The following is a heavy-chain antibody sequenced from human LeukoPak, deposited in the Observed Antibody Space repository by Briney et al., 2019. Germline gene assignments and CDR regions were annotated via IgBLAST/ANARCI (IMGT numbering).Heavy chain of an antibody. V-gene: IGHV4-39*07. CDR2: IYYSGST. CDR3: ARLRHESPYYYGSGSYYNDVWFDP. Sequence: PSETLSLTCTVSGGSISSSSYYWGWIRQPPGKGLEWIGSIYYSGSTYYNPSLKSRVTISVDTSKNQFSLKLSSVTAADTAVYYCARLRHESPYYYGSGSYYNDVWFDPWGQGTLVTVSS. CDR1: GGSISSSSYY. D-gene: IGHD3-10*01. J-gene: IGHJ5*02.